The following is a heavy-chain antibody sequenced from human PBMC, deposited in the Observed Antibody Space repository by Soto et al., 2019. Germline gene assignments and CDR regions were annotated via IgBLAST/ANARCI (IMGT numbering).Heavy chain of an antibody. D-gene: IGHD3-22*01. CDR1: GFTFSSYG. J-gene: IGHJ1*01. V-gene: IGHV3-30*18. CDR2: ISYDGSNK. CDR3: AKDHYYDSRGLTH. Sequence: RRLSCAASGFTFSSYGMHWVRQALGKGLEWVAVISYDGSNKYYADSVKGRFTISRDNSKNTLYLQMNSLRAEDTAVYYCAKDHYYDSRGLTHWGQGTLVTVSS.